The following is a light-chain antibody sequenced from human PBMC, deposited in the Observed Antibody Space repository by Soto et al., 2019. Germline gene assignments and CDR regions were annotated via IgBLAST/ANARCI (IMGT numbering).Light chain of an antibody. V-gene: IGLV2-8*01. Sequence: QSVLTQPPSASGSPGQSVTISCTGTSSDVGAYDYVSWYQQHPGKAPKLMIYEINKRPSGVPDRCSGSKSGNTASLTVSGLQAEDEADYYCSSFAGSNNSPYVFGTGTKLTVL. CDR1: SSDVGAYDY. J-gene: IGLJ1*01. CDR2: EIN. CDR3: SSFAGSNNSPYV.